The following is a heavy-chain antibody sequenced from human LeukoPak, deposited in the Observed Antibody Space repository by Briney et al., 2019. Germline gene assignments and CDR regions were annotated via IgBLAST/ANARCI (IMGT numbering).Heavy chain of an antibody. D-gene: IGHD3-22*01. CDR2: INHSGST. J-gene: IGHJ4*02. CDR3: AREAGSGYYPDY. CDR1: GGSFSGYY. Sequence: SETLSLTCAVYGGSFSGYYWSWIRQPPGKGLEWIGEINHSGSTNYNPSLKSRVTISVDTSKNQFSLKLSSVTAADTAVYYCAREAGSGYYPDYWGQGTLVTVSS. V-gene: IGHV4-34*01.